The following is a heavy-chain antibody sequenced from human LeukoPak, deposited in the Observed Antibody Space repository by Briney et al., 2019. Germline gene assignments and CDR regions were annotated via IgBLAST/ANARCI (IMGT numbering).Heavy chain of an antibody. Sequence: GGPLRLSCLTSGFTFSTNAMSWVRQAPGKGLEWISGISGSGASTYYADSVAGRFTISRDNSRNTLYLQMNSLRGDDTAVYYCAKDVGKWESLHFFDYWGQGTLVTVSS. CDR3: AKDVGKWESLHFFDY. J-gene: IGHJ4*02. V-gene: IGHV3-23*01. CDR2: ISGSGAST. CDR1: GFTFSTNA. D-gene: IGHD1-26*01.